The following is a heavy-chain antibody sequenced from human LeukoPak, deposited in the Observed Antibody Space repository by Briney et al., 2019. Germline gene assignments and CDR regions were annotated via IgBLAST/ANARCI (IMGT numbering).Heavy chain of an antibody. CDR3: ARSSYDFLTGSPLLNSFDY. Sequence: ASVKVSCKASGYTFTRYALHWVRQAPRQRLEWMGWVNAGNGKTKYSRKFQGRVTITRDTSASAAYMELDSLRSEDTAVYYCARSSYDFLTGSPLLNSFDYWGQGTLVTVSS. J-gene: IGHJ4*02. CDR2: VNAGNGKT. CDR1: GYTFTRYA. D-gene: IGHD3-9*01. V-gene: IGHV1-3*01.